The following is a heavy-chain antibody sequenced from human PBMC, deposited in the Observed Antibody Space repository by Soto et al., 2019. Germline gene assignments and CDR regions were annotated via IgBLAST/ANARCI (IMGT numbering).Heavy chain of an antibody. V-gene: IGHV3-48*03. D-gene: IGHD6-13*01. Sequence: QPGGSLRLSCAASGFTFSSYEMNWVRQAPGKGLEWVSYISSSGSTIYYADSVKGRFTISRDNAKNSLYLQMNSLRAEDTAVYYCARDKYGIAPPTRWDFDLWGRGTLVTVSS. J-gene: IGHJ2*01. CDR3: ARDKYGIAPPTRWDFDL. CDR2: ISSSGSTI. CDR1: GFTFSSYE.